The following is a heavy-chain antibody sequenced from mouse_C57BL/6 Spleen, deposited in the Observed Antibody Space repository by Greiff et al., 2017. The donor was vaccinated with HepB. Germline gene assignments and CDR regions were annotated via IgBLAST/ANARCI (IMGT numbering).Heavy chain of an antibody. Sequence: QVQLKQPGAELVKPGASVKMSCKASGYTFTSYWITWVKQRPGQGLEWIGDIYPGSGSTTYNEKFKSKAKLTVDTSSSTDYMQLSSLTSEDSAVYYCARSYYGSSYGYFDVWGTGTTVTVSS. V-gene: IGHV1-55*01. D-gene: IGHD1-1*01. J-gene: IGHJ1*03. CDR2: IYPGSGST. CDR3: ARSYYGSSYGYFDV. CDR1: GYTFTSYW.